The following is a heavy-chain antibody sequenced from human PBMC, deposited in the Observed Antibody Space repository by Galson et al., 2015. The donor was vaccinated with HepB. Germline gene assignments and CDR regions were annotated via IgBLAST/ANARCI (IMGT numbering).Heavy chain of an antibody. D-gene: IGHD3-10*01. J-gene: IGHJ6*02. V-gene: IGHV1-18*04. CDR2: ISAYNGNT. CDR3: ARVAEYYYGSGRGNYGMDV. Sequence: SVKVSCKASGYTFTSYGISWVRQAPGRGLEWMGWISAYNGNTNYAQKLQGRVTMTTDTSTSTAYMELRSLRSDDTAVYYCARVAEYYYGSGRGNYGMDVWGQGTTVTVSS. CDR1: GYTFTSYG.